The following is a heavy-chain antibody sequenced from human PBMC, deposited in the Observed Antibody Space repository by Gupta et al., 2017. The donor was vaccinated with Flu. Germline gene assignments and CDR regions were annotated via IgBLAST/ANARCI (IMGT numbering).Heavy chain of an antibody. J-gene: IGHJ4*02. V-gene: IGHV1-3*04. D-gene: IGHD2-15*01. CDR1: FTSDG. Sequence: FTSDGMTGVRQAPGQWLECMGWSNTGDGYTRYSENFVGRVTITRDALAGKVYMELSSLRSEDTAVYYCTIHRPVPVGSGNYWGQGTLVSVSS. CDR3: TIHRPVPVGSGNY. CDR2: SNTGDGYT.